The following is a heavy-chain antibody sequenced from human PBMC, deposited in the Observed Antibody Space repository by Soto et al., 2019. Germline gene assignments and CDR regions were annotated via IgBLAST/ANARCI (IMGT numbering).Heavy chain of an antibody. Sequence: TGGSLRLSCGASGFTFSSYAMHWVRQAPGKGLEWVAVISYDGSNKYYADSVKGRFTISRDNSKNTLYLQMNSLRAEDTAVYYCARDSYYDYVWGSYRPPGYWGQGTLVTVS. V-gene: IGHV3-30-3*01. CDR3: ARDSYYDYVWGSYRPPGY. CDR1: GFTFSSYA. J-gene: IGHJ4*02. D-gene: IGHD3-16*02. CDR2: ISYDGSNK.